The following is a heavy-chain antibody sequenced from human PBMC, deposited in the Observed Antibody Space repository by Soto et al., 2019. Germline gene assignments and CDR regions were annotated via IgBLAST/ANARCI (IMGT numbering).Heavy chain of an antibody. CDR1: VDSLSTADYY. Sequence: TLSLTRTVSVDSLSTADYYCHWIRQPPGKGLEWIGYIYYSGNTYYIPSLKSRVTISVDTSKNQISLKLNSVTATDTAVYYCARGIYSTSSFFDSWGQGTLVTVSS. V-gene: IGHV4-30-4*01. CDR2: IYYSGNT. J-gene: IGHJ4*02. D-gene: IGHD6-6*01. CDR3: ARGIYSTSSFFDS.